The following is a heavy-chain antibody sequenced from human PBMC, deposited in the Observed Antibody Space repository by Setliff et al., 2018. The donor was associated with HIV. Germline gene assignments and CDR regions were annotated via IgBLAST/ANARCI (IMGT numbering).Heavy chain of an antibody. CDR3: ARLSCSSNSCPFDY. CDR1: DGSMTSGSYY. Sequence: SETLSLTCSVSDGSMTSGSYYWGWIRQPPGKGPEWIGSVYYSGTTYYNPPLKSRLRMSVDTSKNQFTLKVISMTAADTAVYYCARLSCSSNSCPFDYWVQGTLVTV. D-gene: IGHD2-2*01. CDR2: VYYSGTT. J-gene: IGHJ4*02. V-gene: IGHV4-39*06.